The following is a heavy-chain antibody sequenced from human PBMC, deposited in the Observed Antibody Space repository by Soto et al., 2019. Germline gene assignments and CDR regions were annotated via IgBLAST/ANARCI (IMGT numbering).Heavy chain of an antibody. Sequence: QVQLQESGPGLVMPSQTLSLTCTVSGGSISSGDDFWTWIRQPPGKGLEWIGYIYYSGSTYYNPSLKSRLTMSVDTSKNQFSLKLSSVTAADTAVYYCARDRAKWKDYYYYGMDVWGQGTTVTVSS. CDR2: IYYSGST. J-gene: IGHJ6*02. D-gene: IGHD1-20*01. CDR3: ARDRAKWKDYYYYGMDV. V-gene: IGHV4-30-4*01. CDR1: GGSISSGDDF.